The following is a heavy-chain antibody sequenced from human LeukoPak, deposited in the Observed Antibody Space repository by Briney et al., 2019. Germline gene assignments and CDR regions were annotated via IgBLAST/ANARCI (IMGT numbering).Heavy chain of an antibody. V-gene: IGHV5-51*01. CDR2: IYPGDSDT. CDR3: ARHQIDIGATSSWFDP. CDR1: VFSFTNCW. J-gene: IGHJ5*02. D-gene: IGHD6-13*01. Sequence: PGESLKISCKTSVFSFTNCWIAGVRQMPGEGLEWMGSIYPGDSDTRYNPSFQGQVTISADKSISTAYLQWSSLKAPDTAMYFCARHQIDIGATSSWFDPWGQGTLVTVSS.